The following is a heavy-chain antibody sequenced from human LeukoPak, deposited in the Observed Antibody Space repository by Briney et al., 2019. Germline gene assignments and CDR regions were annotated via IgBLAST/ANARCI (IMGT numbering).Heavy chain of an antibody. V-gene: IGHV3-30*04. D-gene: IGHD3-10*01. Sequence: GGSLRLSCAASGFTFSSYAMPWDRQAPGKGLEWVAVISYDGSNKYYADSVKGRFTISRDNSKNTLYLQMNSLRAEDTAVYYCARSGMVRGVIIAFDYWGQGTLVTVSS. J-gene: IGHJ4*02. CDR3: ARSGMVRGVIIAFDY. CDR1: GFTFSSYA. CDR2: ISYDGSNK.